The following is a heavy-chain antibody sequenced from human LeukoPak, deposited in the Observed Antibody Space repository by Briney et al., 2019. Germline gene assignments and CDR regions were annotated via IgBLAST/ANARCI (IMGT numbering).Heavy chain of an antibody. CDR2: IDSNSNFM. V-gene: IGHV3-21*01. CDR3: ANQNRGHDSSGYLPDDAFDI. D-gene: IGHD3-22*01. J-gene: IGHJ3*02. Sequence: PGGSLRLSCAASGFTFGLYSMTWVRQAPGKGLEWVSLIDSNSNFMNYADSVKGRFTISRDNAKKSLYLQMNSLRAEDTAVYYCANQNRGHDSSGYLPDDAFDIWGQGTMVTVSS. CDR1: GFTFGLYS.